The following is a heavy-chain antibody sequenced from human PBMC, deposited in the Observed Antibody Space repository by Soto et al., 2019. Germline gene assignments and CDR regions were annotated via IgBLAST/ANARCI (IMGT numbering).Heavy chain of an antibody. CDR2: INLNSGDT. V-gene: IGHV1-2*02. D-gene: IGHD5-12*01. CDR3: ARDLVGYDLYGPDS. CDR1: GHTFSDSS. J-gene: IGHJ1*01. Sequence: QVQLVQSGAEVKKPGASVKVSCKASGHTFSDSSMHWVRQAPGQGLEWMGWINLNSGDTNYAKKFQGRVDMTWDTSIKTASMELTSLKSDDTAMYFCARDLVGYDLYGPDSWGQGTLVTVS.